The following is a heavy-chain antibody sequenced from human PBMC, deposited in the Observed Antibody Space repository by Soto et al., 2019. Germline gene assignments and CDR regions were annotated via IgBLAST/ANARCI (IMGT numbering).Heavy chain of an antibody. CDR1: GGSIGSYY. J-gene: IGHJ6*02. Sequence: WDTLSLTCTFSGGSIGSYYWSWIRQPAGKGLEWIGRIYTSGSTSYNPSLKSRVTMSVDTSKNQFSLKLSSVTAADTAVYYCAREIIAAAGTETYYYYGMGVWGQGTTVTVSS. CDR2: IYTSGST. D-gene: IGHD6-13*01. CDR3: AREIIAAAGTETYYYYGMGV. V-gene: IGHV4-4*07.